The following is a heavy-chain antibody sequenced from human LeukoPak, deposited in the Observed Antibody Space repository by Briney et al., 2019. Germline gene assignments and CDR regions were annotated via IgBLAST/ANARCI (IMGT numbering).Heavy chain of an antibody. CDR1: GFTFSSYS. Sequence: GGSLRLSCAASGFTFSSYSMNWVRQAPGKGLEWVSSISSSSSYIYYADSVKGRFTISRDNAKNSLYLQMNSLRAEDTAVYYCARRDSTSGSHTSASHDYWGQGTLVTVSS. J-gene: IGHJ4*02. D-gene: IGHD3-10*01. CDR3: ARRDSTSGSHTSASHDY. CDR2: ISSSSSYI. V-gene: IGHV3-21*01.